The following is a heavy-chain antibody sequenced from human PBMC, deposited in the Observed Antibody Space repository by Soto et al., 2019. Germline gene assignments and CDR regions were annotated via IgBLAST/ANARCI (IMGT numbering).Heavy chain of an antibody. CDR3: ARRQQLVNWFDP. CDR1: GGTFSSYT. J-gene: IGHJ5*02. V-gene: IGHV1-69*02. CDR2: INAIHGIA. Sequence: GASVKVSCKASGGTFSSYTIRWVRPAPGQGLEWMGRINAIHGIAKYAQKFQGRVTITRDKSASTAYMELSSLRSEDTTVYYCARRQQLVNWFDPWGQGTLVTVSS. D-gene: IGHD6-13*01.